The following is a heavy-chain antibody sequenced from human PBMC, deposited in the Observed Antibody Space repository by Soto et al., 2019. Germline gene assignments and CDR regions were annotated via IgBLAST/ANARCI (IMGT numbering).Heavy chain of an antibody. CDR3: ARDPGIVVVPAAIIDY. CDR2: ISAYNGNT. D-gene: IGHD2-2*01. J-gene: IGHJ4*01. CDR1: VYTFKSYC. V-gene: IGHV1-18*04. Sequence: SMKVSRKAPVYTFKSYCISLVRQAPGQGLEWMGWISAYNGNTNYAQKLQGRVTMTTDTSTSTAYIELRSLRSDDTAVYYCARDPGIVVVPAAIIDYWG.